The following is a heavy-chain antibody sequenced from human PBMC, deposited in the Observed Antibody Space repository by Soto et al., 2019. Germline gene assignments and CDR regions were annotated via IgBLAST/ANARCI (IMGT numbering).Heavy chain of an antibody. Sequence: EVQLVESGGGLVKPGGSLRLSCAASGFTFSSYSMNWVRQAPGKGLEWVSSISSSRSYIYYADSVKGRFTISRDNAKNSLYLQMNSLRAEDTAVYYCARDKGQWLGDYYYYYGMDVWGQGTTVTVSS. D-gene: IGHD6-19*01. CDR1: GFTFSSYS. CDR3: ARDKGQWLGDYYYYYGMDV. CDR2: ISSSRSYI. J-gene: IGHJ6*02. V-gene: IGHV3-21*01.